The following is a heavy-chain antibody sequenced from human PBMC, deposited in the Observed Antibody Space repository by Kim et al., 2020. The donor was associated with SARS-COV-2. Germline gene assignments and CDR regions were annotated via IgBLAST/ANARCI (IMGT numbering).Heavy chain of an antibody. J-gene: IGHJ6*02. D-gene: IGHD2-15*01. CDR2: IIPIFGTA. Sequence: SVKVSCKASGGTFSSYAISWVRQAPGQGLEWMGGIIPIFGTANYAQKFQGRVTITADESTSTAYMELSSLRSEDTAVYYCARWGYGGKTSYYYYGMDVWGQGTTVTVSS. CDR3: ARWGYGGKTSYYYYGMDV. V-gene: IGHV1-69*13. CDR1: GGTFSSYA.